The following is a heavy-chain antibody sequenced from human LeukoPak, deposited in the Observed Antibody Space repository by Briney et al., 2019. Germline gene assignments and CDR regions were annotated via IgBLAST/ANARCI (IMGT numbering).Heavy chain of an antibody. V-gene: IGHV4-34*01. CDR3: ARGGRGGFWSGYYSYYYYGMDV. CDR1: GGSFSGYY. D-gene: IGHD3-3*01. Sequence: SETLSLTCAVYGGSFSGYYWSWIRQPPGKGLEWIGEINHSGSTNYNPSLKGRVTISVDTSKNQLSLKLSSVTAADTAVYYCARGGRGGFWSGYYSYYYYGMDVWGQGTTVTVSS. J-gene: IGHJ6*02. CDR2: INHSGST.